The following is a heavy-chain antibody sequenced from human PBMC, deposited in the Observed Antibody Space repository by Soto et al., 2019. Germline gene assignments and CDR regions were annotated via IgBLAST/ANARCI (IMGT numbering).Heavy chain of an antibody. CDR2: FDPEDGET. CDR3: ATRYYDSSGYYSPFDY. D-gene: IGHD3-22*01. V-gene: IGHV1-24*01. Sequence: GASVKVSCKVSGYTLTELSMHCVRQAPGKGLEWMGGFDPEDGETIYAQKFQGRVTMTEDTSTDTAYMELSSLRSEDTAVYYCATRYYDSSGYYSPFDYWGQGTLVTVSS. J-gene: IGHJ4*02. CDR1: GYTLTELS.